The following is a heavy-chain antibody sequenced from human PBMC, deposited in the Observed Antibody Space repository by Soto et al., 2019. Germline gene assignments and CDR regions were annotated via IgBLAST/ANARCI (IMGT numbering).Heavy chain of an antibody. Sequence: PSETLSLTCTVSGGSISSYYWSWIRQPPWKGLEWIGYIYYSGSTNYNPSLKSRVTISVDTSKNQFSLKLSSVTAADTAVYYCARKGAAASYAHYYMDVWGRGTAVTVSS. CDR3: ARKGAAASYAHYYMDV. CDR1: GGSISSYY. D-gene: IGHD6-13*01. J-gene: IGHJ6*03. CDR2: IYYSGST. V-gene: IGHV4-59*01.